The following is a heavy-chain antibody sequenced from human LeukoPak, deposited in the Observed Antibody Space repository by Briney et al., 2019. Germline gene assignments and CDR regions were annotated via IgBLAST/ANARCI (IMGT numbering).Heavy chain of an antibody. Sequence: SETLSLTCTVSGGSISSSSYYWGWVRQPPGKGLEWIGSLFYTGSPYYNPSLTSRLTMSIDTSKNQFSLKLSSVTAADTAVYFCASDTVVADGFFHSWGQGTLVTVSS. CDR2: LFYTGSP. V-gene: IGHV4-39*07. CDR3: ASDTVVADGFFHS. J-gene: IGHJ4*02. CDR1: GGSISSSSYY. D-gene: IGHD6-19*01.